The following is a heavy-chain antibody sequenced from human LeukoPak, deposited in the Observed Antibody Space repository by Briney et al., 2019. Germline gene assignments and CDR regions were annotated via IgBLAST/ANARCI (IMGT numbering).Heavy chain of an antibody. D-gene: IGHD2-8*01. Sequence: PSETLSLTCRASGGSISSTSYYWGWIRQPPGKGLEWIASIYYSGETFYNPSLKSRVAISVDTSNNEVFLDLYSVAAADTAMYYCAETNTQDWFDPWGRGTLVTVSS. CDR2: IYYSGET. CDR1: GGSISSTSYY. J-gene: IGHJ5*02. CDR3: AETNTQDWFDP. V-gene: IGHV4-39*07.